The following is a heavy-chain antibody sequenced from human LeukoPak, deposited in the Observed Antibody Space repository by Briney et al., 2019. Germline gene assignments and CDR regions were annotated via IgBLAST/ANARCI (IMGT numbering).Heavy chain of an antibody. Sequence: GGSLRLSCAASGFTFSSYGMHWVRQAPGKGLGWVAFIRYDGSNKYYADSVKGRFTISRDNSKNTLYLQMNSLRAEDTAVYYCAKEMSSSSWYYSGDYYYYMDVWGKGTTVTISS. D-gene: IGHD6-13*01. CDR2: IRYDGSNK. CDR1: GFTFSSYG. V-gene: IGHV3-30*02. J-gene: IGHJ6*03. CDR3: AKEMSSSSWYYSGDYYYYMDV.